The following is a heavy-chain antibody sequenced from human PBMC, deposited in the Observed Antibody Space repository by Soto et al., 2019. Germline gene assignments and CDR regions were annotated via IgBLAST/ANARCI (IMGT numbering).Heavy chain of an antibody. CDR2: ISGSGGST. D-gene: IGHD1-26*01. CDR1: GFTFSSYV. V-gene: IGHV3-23*01. CDR3: AKDRVGASRSGDAFDI. Sequence: EVQLLESGGGLVQPGGSLRLSCAASGFTFSSYVMSWVRQAPGKGLEWVSAISGSGGSTYYADSVKGRFTISRDNSKNTLYLQMNSLRAEDTAVYYCAKDRVGASRSGDAFDIWGQGTMVTVSS. J-gene: IGHJ3*02.